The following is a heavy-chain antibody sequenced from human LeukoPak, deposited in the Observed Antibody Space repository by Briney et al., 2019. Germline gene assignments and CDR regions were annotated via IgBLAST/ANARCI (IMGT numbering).Heavy chain of an antibody. J-gene: IGHJ4*02. CDR2: IIPIFGTA. D-gene: IGHD5-24*01. CDR3: AREPIEMATRFFDY. CDR1: GGTFISYA. V-gene: IGHV1-69*05. Sequence: SVKVSCKASGGTFISYAISWVRQAPGQGLEWMGGIIPIFGTANYAQTFQGRVTMTRDTSTSTVYMELSSLRSEDTAVYYCAREPIEMATRFFDYWGQGTLVTVSS.